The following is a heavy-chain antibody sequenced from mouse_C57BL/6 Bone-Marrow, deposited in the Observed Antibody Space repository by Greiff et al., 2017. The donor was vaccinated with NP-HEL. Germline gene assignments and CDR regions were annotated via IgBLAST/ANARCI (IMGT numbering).Heavy chain of an antibody. CDR3: ARPVYYGSSSSWFAC. CDR1: GYAFSSYW. Sequence: QVQLQQSGAELVKPGASVKISCKASGYAFSSYWMNWVKQRPGKGLEWIGQIYPGDGDTNYNGKFKGKATLTADKSSSTAYMQLSSLPSEDSAVYFCARPVYYGSSSSWFACWGQGTLVTVSA. J-gene: IGHJ3*01. CDR2: IYPGDGDT. V-gene: IGHV1-80*01. D-gene: IGHD1-1*01.